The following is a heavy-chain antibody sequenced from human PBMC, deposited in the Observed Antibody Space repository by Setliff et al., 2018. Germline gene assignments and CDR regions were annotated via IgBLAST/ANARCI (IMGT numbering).Heavy chain of an antibody. J-gene: IGHJ5*02. CDR1: GYTFTSYG. D-gene: IGHD2-2*01. V-gene: IGHV1-69*06. CDR2: IIPIFGTA. Sequence: GASVKVSCKASGYTFTSYGISWVRQAPGQGLEWMGRIIPIFGTANYAQKFQGRVTITADKSTSTAYMELSSLRSEDTAVYYCARYRVVPAALNWFDPWGQGTLVTVSS. CDR3: ARYRVVPAALNWFDP.